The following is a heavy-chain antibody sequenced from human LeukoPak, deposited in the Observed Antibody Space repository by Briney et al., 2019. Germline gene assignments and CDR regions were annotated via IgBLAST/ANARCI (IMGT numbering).Heavy chain of an antibody. V-gene: IGHV4-31*03. CDR1: GGSISSGGYY. CDR3: ARGSVALWYFDY. CDR2: IYYRWST. Sequence: SQTLSFTCTVSGGSISSGGYYWSWLRQHPGKGLEWIGYIYYRWSTYYNLSLKSRITISLDTSKNQFSLKLNAVTAVTTAVYYCARGSVALWYFDYWGQGTLVTVSS. J-gene: IGHJ4*02.